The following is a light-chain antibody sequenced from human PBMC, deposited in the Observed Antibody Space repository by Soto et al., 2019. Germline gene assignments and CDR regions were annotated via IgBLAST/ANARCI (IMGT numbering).Light chain of an antibody. CDR3: QQYNNWPLT. J-gene: IGKJ1*01. CDR2: GAS. CDR1: QSVSSN. Sequence: EIVMTQSPATLSVSPGERATLSCRASQSVSSNLAWYQQKPGQAPRLLIYGASTRATGIPARFSGSGSGTEFTLTISRLQSEDFAVYYCQQYNNWPLTFRQGTKVEIK. V-gene: IGKV3-15*01.